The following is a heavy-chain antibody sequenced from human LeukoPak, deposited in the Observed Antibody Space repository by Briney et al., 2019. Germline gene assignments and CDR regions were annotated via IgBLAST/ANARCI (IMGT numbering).Heavy chain of an antibody. J-gene: IGHJ5*02. CDR1: GGTFSNYP. CDR3: ATHTGGYNYWWFDI. Sequence: ASVKVSCKASGGTFSNYPVIWVRQAPGRGLEWLGGIIPIYGTANYALMFQGRITLTAHESTATAYMELRSLTSDDTAMYFCATHTGGYNYWWFDIWGQGTLVSVSS. V-gene: IGHV1-69*13. CDR2: IIPIYGTA. D-gene: IGHD5-24*01.